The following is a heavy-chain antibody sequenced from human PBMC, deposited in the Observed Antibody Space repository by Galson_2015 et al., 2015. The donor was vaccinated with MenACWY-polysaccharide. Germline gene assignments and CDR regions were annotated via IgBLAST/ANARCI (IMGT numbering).Heavy chain of an antibody. J-gene: IGHJ5*02. CDR1: GFTFTSYV. CDR3: ARDSTDLWSVAWRFYH. V-gene: IGHV3-23*01. CDR2: IRSSGTNT. D-gene: IGHD3-3*01. Sequence: SLRLSFAASGFTFTSYVMSWVRQAPGKGLEWVSAIRSSGTNTYYADSVKGRFTISRDNSKNTLYLQMNSLRAEDTAVYYCARDSTDLWSVAWRFYHWGQGTLVTVSS.